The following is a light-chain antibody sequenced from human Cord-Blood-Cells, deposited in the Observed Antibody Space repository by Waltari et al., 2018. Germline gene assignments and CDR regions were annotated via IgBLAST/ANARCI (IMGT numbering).Light chain of an antibody. J-gene: IGLJ3*02. CDR2: DVS. CDR1: SSDVGGYNS. CDR3: CSYAGSYTWV. V-gene: IGLV2-11*01. Sequence: QSALTQPRSVSGSPGQSVPISCTGTSSDVGGYNSDSWYQQHPGKAPKLMIYDVSKRPSGVPDRFSGSKSGNTASLTISGLQAEDEADYYCCSYAGSYTWVFGGGTKLTVL.